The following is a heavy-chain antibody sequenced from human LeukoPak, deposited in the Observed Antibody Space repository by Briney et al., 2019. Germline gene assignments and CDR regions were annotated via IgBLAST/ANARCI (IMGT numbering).Heavy chain of an antibody. D-gene: IGHD5-18*01. CDR1: GGTFSSYA. Sequence: ASVKVSCKASGGTFSSYAISWVRQAPGQGLEWMGRIIPILGIANYAQKFQGRVTITADKSTSTAYMELSSLRSEDTAAYYCARDEQLWRFAFDYWGQGTLVTVSS. J-gene: IGHJ4*02. V-gene: IGHV1-69*04. CDR3: ARDEQLWRFAFDY. CDR2: IIPILGIA.